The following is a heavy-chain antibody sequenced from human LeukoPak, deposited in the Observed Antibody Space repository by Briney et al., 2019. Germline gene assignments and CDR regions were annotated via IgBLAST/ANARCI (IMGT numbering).Heavy chain of an antibody. CDR3: ARHRIPKTGPGFDP. V-gene: IGHV4-59*08. D-gene: IGHD1-14*01. CDR1: GGFISSYH. Sequence: SETLSLTCTVSGGFISSYHWSWIRQPPGKGPEWIGYIYYSGNTNYNPSHKSRDTISVDTYKTQFSLTQSSVTAADTAVYYCARHRIPKTGPGFDPWGQGTLVTVSS. CDR2: IYYSGNT. J-gene: IGHJ5*02.